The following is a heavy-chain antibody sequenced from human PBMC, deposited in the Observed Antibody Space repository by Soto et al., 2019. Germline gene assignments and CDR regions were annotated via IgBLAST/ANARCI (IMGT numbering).Heavy chain of an antibody. D-gene: IGHD3-3*02. CDR2: IIPIFGTA. Sequence: QVQLVQSGAEVKKPGSSVKVSCKASGGTFSSYAISWVRQAPGQGLEWMGGIIPIFGTANYAQKLQGRVTITADESTSTAYMELSSLRSEDTAVYYCARARDPFLELLPFDDWGQGTLVTVSS. CDR1: GGTFSSYA. CDR3: ARARDPFLELLPFDD. V-gene: IGHV1-69*12. J-gene: IGHJ4*02.